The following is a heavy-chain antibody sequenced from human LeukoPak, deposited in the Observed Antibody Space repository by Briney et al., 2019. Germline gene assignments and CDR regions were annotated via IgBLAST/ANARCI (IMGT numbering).Heavy chain of an antibody. Sequence: KPSETLSLTCTVARGFINSHYWGWIRQPPGKRLEWVGYIYYRGGPNYNPSLTSRVAISVDTSKNHCSLILSSVTAADTTVYYCSRLRSEATSFFDYWGQGALVTVSS. J-gene: IGHJ4*02. CDR1: RGFINSHY. CDR3: SRLRSEATSFFDY. V-gene: IGHV4-59*08. D-gene: IGHD5-24*01. CDR2: IYYRGGP.